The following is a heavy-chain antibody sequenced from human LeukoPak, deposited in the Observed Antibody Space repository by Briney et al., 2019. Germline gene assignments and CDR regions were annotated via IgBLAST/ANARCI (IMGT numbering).Heavy chain of an antibody. D-gene: IGHD2-15*01. CDR3: ARASKVEAFDV. J-gene: IGHJ3*01. CDR1: GVTVSSTY. V-gene: IGHV3-66*01. Sequence: GGSLRLSCAASGVTVSSTYMSWVHQAPGKGLEWVSVIYGGSSTYNADSVKGRFTISRDNSKNTLFLQMNSLRAEDTAVYYCARASKVEAFDVWGQGTMVTVSS. CDR2: IYGGSST.